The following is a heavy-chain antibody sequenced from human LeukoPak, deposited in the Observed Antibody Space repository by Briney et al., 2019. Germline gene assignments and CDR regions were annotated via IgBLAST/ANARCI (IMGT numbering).Heavy chain of an antibody. D-gene: IGHD4-17*01. J-gene: IGHJ4*02. CDR3: ARGTNDYGDDKGCDY. CDR2: IKQDGSEK. CDR1: GFTFSSYW. Sequence: GGSLRLSCAASGFTFSSYWMSWVRQAPGKGLEWVANIKQDGSEKYYVDSVKGRFTISRDNAKNSLYLQMNSLRAEDTAVYYCARGTNDYGDDKGCDYWGQGTLVTVSS. V-gene: IGHV3-7*01.